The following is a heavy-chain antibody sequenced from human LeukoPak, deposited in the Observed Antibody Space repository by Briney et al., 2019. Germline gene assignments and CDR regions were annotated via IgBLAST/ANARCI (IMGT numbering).Heavy chain of an antibody. CDR1: GFTFSSYA. CDR3: QGAYYYGSGSYYGVSFDY. D-gene: IGHD3-10*01. J-gene: IGHJ4*02. V-gene: IGHV3-23*01. Sequence: GGSLRLSCAASGFTFSSYAMSWVRQAPGKGLEWVSAISGSGGSTYYADSVKGRFTISRDNSKNTLYLQMNSLRAEDTAVYYCQGAYYYGSGSYYGVSFDYWGQGTLVTVSS. CDR2: ISGSGGST.